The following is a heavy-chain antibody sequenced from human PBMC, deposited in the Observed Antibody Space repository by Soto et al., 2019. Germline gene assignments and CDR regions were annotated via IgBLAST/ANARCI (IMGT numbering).Heavy chain of an antibody. V-gene: IGHV3-48*02. D-gene: IGHD4-17*01. CDR1: GFTFSSYS. CDR2: ISSSSSTI. J-gene: IGHJ6*02. CDR3: ARDPRDYGGDYYYYGMDV. Sequence: VGSLRLSCAASGFTFSSYSMNWVRQAPGKGLEWVSYISSSSSTIYYADSVKGRFTISRDNAKNSLYLQMNSLRDEDTAVYYCARDPRDYGGDYYYYGMDVWGQGTTVTVSS.